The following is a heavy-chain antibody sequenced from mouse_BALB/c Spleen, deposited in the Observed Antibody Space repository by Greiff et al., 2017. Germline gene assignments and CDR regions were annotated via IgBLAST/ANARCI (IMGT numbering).Heavy chain of an antibody. D-gene: IGHD3-2*01. Sequence: VQLKQSGAELVRSGASVKLSCTASGFNIKDYYMHWVKQRPEQGLEWIGWIDPENGDTEYAPKFQGKATMTADTSSNTAYLQLSSLTSEDTAVYYCNADSSGYQYYWGQGTTLTVSS. CDR1: GFNIKDYY. V-gene: IGHV14-4*02. CDR3: NADSSGYQYY. CDR2: IDPENGDT. J-gene: IGHJ2*01.